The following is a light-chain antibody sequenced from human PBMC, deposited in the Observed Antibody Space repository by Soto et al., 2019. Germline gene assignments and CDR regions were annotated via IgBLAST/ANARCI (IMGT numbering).Light chain of an antibody. CDR2: GNT. CDR3: QSYDSSLRSDV. CDR1: SSNIGSKS. Sequence: QSVLTQPPSASGTPGQTVTIFCSGSSSNIGSKSVQWYKQLPETAPKLLIYGNTNRPSGVPDRFSGSKASLAITGLQAEDEADYYCQSYDSSLRSDVFGTGTQLTVL. V-gene: IGLV1-40*01. J-gene: IGLJ1*01.